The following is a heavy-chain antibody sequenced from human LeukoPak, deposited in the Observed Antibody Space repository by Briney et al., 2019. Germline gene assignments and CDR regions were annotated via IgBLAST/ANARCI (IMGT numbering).Heavy chain of an antibody. J-gene: IGHJ4*02. CDR2: IKEDGSRT. Sequence: GGSLRLSCTTSGFSFSTSWMSWVRQTPGKGLEWVANIKEDGSRTYLADAVQGRFSVSRDNAKNSVYLQMSSLRADDTSVYYCARNLPAADYWGQGTLVTVSS. CDR3: ARNLPAADY. D-gene: IGHD2-2*01. V-gene: IGHV3-7*01. CDR1: GFSFSTSW.